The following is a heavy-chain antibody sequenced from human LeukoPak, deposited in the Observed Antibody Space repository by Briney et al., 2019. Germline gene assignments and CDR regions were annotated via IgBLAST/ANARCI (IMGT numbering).Heavy chain of an antibody. V-gene: IGHV1-69*13. J-gene: IGHJ6*02. Sequence: SVKVSCKASGGTFSSHATSWVRQAPGQGLEWMGGIIPIFGTANYAQKFQGRVTITADESTSTAYMELSSLRSEDTAVYYCARGALGYCSSTSCYWYYYYGMDVWGQGTTVTVSS. CDR3: ARGALGYCSSTSCYWYYYYGMDV. D-gene: IGHD2-2*01. CDR2: IIPIFGTA. CDR1: GGTFSSHA.